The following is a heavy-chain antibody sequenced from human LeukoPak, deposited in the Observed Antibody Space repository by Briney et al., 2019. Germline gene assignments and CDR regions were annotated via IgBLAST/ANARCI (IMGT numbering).Heavy chain of an antibody. V-gene: IGHV3-23*01. CDR2: IRGSGGST. Sequence: GGSLRLPCAASGFTFSRYGMSWVRQAPGKGLEWVSAIRGSGGSTYYADSVKGRFTISRDNAKNSLYLQMNSLRAEDTAVYYCAELGITMIGGVWGKGTTVTISS. CDR1: GFTFSRYG. CDR3: AELGITMIGGV. J-gene: IGHJ6*04. D-gene: IGHD3-10*02.